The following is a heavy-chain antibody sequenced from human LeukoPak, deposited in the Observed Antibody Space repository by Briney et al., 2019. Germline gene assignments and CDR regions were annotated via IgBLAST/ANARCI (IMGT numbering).Heavy chain of an antibody. D-gene: IGHD6-19*01. Sequence: GASVKVSCKASGYTFISYCSSWVRQAPGQGLEWMGWISAYNGNTNYAQKLQGRVTMTTDTSTSTAYMELRSLRSDDTAVYYCAGDLVRSSGFDYWGQGTLVTVSS. CDR2: ISAYNGNT. J-gene: IGHJ4*02. CDR1: GYTFISYC. CDR3: AGDLVRSSGFDY. V-gene: IGHV1-18*01.